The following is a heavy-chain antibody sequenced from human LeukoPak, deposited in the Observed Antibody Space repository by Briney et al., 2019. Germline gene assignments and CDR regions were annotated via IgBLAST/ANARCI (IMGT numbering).Heavy chain of an antibody. CDR3: ARGSGYDLDY. CDR1: GFTFSSYS. Sequence: GGSLRLSCAASGFTFSSYSMNWVRQAPGKGLEWVSSISSSTTYTNYADSVKGRFTISRDNAKNSLYLQMNSLRAEDTAVYYCARGSGYDLDYWGQGTLVTVSS. D-gene: IGHD5-12*01. J-gene: IGHJ4*02. CDR2: ISSSTTYT. V-gene: IGHV3-21*01.